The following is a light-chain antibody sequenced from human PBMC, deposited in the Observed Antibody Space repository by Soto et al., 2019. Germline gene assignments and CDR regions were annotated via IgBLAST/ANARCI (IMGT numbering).Light chain of an antibody. Sequence: SQSPAALSLSPGERATLSCRASPSVTNFLGWYQQKPGQAPRLLIYGAFNRATGIPARFSGSGSGTDFTLTISSLEPEDSAVYYCQQRNVWPPVTFGQGTLLEI. CDR1: PSVTNF. CDR3: QQRNVWPPVT. J-gene: IGKJ5*01. V-gene: IGKV3-11*01. CDR2: GAF.